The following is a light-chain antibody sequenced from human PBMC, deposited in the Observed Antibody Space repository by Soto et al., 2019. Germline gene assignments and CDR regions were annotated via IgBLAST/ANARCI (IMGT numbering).Light chain of an antibody. Sequence: QSALTQPRSVSGSPGQSVTISCTGTSSDVGGYNSVSWYQQHPGKAPKLIIYDVSKRPSGVPDRFSGPKSGNTASLTISGLQAEDEADYYCCSYAGSYTFVVFGGGTKVTVL. CDR2: DVS. J-gene: IGLJ2*01. CDR3: CSYAGSYTFVV. CDR1: SSDVGGYNS. V-gene: IGLV2-11*01.